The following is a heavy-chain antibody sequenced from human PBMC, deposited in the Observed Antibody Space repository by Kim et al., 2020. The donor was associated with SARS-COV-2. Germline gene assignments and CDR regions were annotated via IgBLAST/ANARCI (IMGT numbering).Heavy chain of an antibody. CDR2: SYT. V-gene: IGHV5-10-1*01. D-gene: IGHD6-13*01. CDR3: ARLGAAAVY. J-gene: IGHJ4*02. Sequence: SYTTYSPSFQGHVTISADKSISTAYLQWSSLKASDTAMYYCARLGAAAVYWGQGTLVTVSS.